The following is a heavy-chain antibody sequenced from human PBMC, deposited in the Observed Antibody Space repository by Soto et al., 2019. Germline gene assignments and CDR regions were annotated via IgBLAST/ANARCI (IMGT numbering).Heavy chain of an antibody. D-gene: IGHD3-3*01. V-gene: IGHV4-34*01. J-gene: IGHJ4*02. CDR2: INNSGRT. CDR1: GGSFSGYY. Sequence: QVQLQQWGAGLLKPSETLSLTCAVYGGSFSGYYWSWIRQPPGKGLERIGEINNSGRTNYNPSLKSRVTISVDTSNYQFSLKLSSVTAADTAVYYCARGDGVRDYWGQGTLVTVSS. CDR3: ARGDGVRDY.